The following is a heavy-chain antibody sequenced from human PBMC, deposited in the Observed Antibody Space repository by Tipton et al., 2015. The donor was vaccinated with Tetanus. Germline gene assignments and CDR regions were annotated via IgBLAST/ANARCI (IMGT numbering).Heavy chain of an antibody. CDR1: GGSISSYY. V-gene: IGHV4-59*12. J-gene: IGHJ4*02. CDR2: VSSSGRT. Sequence: TLSLTCTVSGGSISSYYWSWIRQPPGKGLEWIAYVSSSGRTNYNPSLKSLVTISVDTSSSQFSLRLTSVTAADTAVYYCATTEYSSGWYNWGQGTLVTVSS. CDR3: ATTEYSSGWYN. D-gene: IGHD6-19*01.